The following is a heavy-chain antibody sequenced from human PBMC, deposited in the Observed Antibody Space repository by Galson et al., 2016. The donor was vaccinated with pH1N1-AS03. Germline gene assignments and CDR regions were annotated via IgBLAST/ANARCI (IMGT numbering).Heavy chain of an antibody. D-gene: IGHD3-22*01. CDR3: ARDRHYDSSGRYFYESEH. Sequence: SVKVSCKASAGTFATFAVSWVRQARGQGLEWMGGIHPIFGTPSYAQKFQGRLTVTADDSTSAAYMELSSLTSEDTAIYYCARDRHYDSSGRYFYESEHWGQGTLVIVSS. CDR1: AGTFATFA. J-gene: IGHJ4*02. CDR2: IHPIFGTP. V-gene: IGHV1-69*13.